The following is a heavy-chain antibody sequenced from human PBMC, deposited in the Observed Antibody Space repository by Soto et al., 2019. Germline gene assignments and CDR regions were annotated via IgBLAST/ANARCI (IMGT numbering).Heavy chain of an antibody. CDR1: GYTFTSYG. J-gene: IGHJ2*01. D-gene: IGHD6-19*01. CDR3: ARDQRMYSSGWDSYWYFDL. V-gene: IGHV1-18*01. CDR2: ISAYNGNT. Sequence: ASVKVSCKASGYTFTSYGISWVRQAPGQGLEWMGWISAYNGNTNYAQKLQGRVTMTTDTSTSTAYMELRSLRSDDTAVYYCARDQRMYSSGWDSYWYFDLWGRGTLVTVSS.